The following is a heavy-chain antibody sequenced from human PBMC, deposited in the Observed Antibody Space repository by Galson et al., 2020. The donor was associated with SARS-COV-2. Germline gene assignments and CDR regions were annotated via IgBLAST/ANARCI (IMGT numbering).Heavy chain of an antibody. CDR1: GFTFNSYA. Sequence: GGSLRLSCAASGFTFNSYAMSWVRQAPGKGLEWVSAISGSGGSTYYADSVKGRFTISRDNSKNTLYLQMNSLRAEDTAVYYCAKDYYGSGSYSDAFDIWGQGTMVTVSS. D-gene: IGHD3-10*01. CDR3: AKDYYGSGSYSDAFDI. J-gene: IGHJ3*02. V-gene: IGHV3-23*01. CDR2: ISGSGGST.